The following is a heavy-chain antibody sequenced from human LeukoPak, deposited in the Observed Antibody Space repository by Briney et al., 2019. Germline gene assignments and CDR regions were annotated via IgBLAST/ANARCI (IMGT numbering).Heavy chain of an antibody. CDR1: GGSISSGGYY. CDR3: AREVVVTEDYYYYGMDV. CDR2: IYYSGST. V-gene: IGHV4-31*03. D-gene: IGHD2-21*02. Sequence: SETLSFTCTVSGGSISSGGYYWSWIRQHPGKGLEWIGYIYYSGSTYYNPSLKSRVTISVDTSKNQFSLKLSSVTAADTAVYYCAREVVVTEDYYYYGMDVWGQGTTVTVSS. J-gene: IGHJ6*02.